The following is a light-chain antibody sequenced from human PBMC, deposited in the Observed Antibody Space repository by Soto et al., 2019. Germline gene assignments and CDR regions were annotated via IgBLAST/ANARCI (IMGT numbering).Light chain of an antibody. J-gene: IGLJ1*01. CDR2: DVS. Sequence: QSALTQPRSVSGSPGQSVTISCTGTSSDVGGYNYDSWYQHHPGKAPKLMIYDVSKRPSGVPDRFSGSKSGNTASLTISGLQAEDEADYYCCSYAGSYVFGTGTKLTVL. V-gene: IGLV2-11*01. CDR3: CSYAGSYV. CDR1: SSDVGGYNY.